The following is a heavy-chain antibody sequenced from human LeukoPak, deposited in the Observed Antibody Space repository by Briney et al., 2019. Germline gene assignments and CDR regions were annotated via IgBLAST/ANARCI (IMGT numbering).Heavy chain of an antibody. J-gene: IGHJ5*02. D-gene: IGHD1-26*01. CDR1: GGSFSGYY. CDR3: ARGRPRGRGATANNWFDP. V-gene: IGHV4-34*01. Sequence: KPSETLSLAYAVCGGSFSGYYWSWIRQPPGKGLEWIREINHSGSTNYNPSLKSRVTISVDTSKNQFSLKLSSVTAADTAVYYCARGRPRGRGATANNWFDPWGQGTLVTVSS. CDR2: INHSGST.